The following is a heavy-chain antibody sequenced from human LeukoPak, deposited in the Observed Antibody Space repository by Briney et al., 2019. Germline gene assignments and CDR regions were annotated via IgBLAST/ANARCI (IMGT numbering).Heavy chain of an antibody. CDR2: IWYDGSNE. J-gene: IGHJ3*02. V-gene: IGHV3-33*01. CDR1: GFSISTYA. Sequence: GGSLRLSCVASGFSISTYAMHWVRQAPGKGLEWVAIIWYDGSNENYVDSLKGRSTISRDNSKNTLDLQMNSLRAEDTAVYFCARNKYGADVFDIWGQGTMVTVSS. CDR3: ARNKYGADVFDI. D-gene: IGHD4-17*01.